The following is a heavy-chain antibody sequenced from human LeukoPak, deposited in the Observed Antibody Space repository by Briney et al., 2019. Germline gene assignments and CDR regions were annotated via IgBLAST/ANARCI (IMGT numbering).Heavy chain of an antibody. D-gene: IGHD3-22*01. J-gene: IGHJ4*02. V-gene: IGHV3-30-3*01. CDR1: GFTFSSYA. Sequence: GGSLRLSCAASGFTFSSYAMHWVRQAPGKGLEWEAVISYDGSNKYYADSVKGRFTISRDNSKNTLYLQMNSLRAEDTAVYYCARPVGYYSYFDYWGQGTLVTVSS. CDR3: ARPVGYYSYFDY. CDR2: ISYDGSNK.